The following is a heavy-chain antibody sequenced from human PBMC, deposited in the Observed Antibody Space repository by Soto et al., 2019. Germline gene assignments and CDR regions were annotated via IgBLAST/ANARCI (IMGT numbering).Heavy chain of an antibody. CDR1: GGSISSSSYY. CDR2: IYYSGST. J-gene: IGHJ3*02. V-gene: IGHV4-39*01. D-gene: IGHD2-2*02. Sequence: SETLSLTCTVSGGSISSSSYYWGWIRQPPGKGLEWIGSIYYSGSTYYNPSLKSRVTISVDTSKNQFSLKLSSVTAADTAVYYCAGPYCSSTSCYRGSRAYAFDIWGQGTMVTVSS. CDR3: AGPYCSSTSCYRGSRAYAFDI.